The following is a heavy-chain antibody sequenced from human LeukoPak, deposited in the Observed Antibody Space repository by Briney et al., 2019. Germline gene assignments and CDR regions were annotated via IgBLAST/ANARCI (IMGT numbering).Heavy chain of an antibody. D-gene: IGHD1/OR15-1a*01. V-gene: IGHV3-43*01. Sequence: GGSLRLSCEASGFSFDEYTMHWVRQAPGKGLEWVSPIGYDGDTTYYADSVRGRFTVSRDNSKNSLFLQMSSLRTDDTGFYYCAKDGHYCTATTCYSSWFDPWGQGTLVTVSS. CDR3: AKDGHYCTATTCYSSWFDP. J-gene: IGHJ5*02. CDR1: GFSFDEYT. CDR2: IGYDGDTT.